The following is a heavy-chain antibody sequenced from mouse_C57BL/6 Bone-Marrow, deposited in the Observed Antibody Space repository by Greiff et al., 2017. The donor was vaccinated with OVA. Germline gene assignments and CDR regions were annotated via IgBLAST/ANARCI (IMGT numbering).Heavy chain of an antibody. Sequence: VQLQQSGPGLVQPSQSLSITCTVSGFSLTSYGVHWVRQSPGKGLEWLGVIWSGGSTDYNAAFISRLSISTDNSKSHVFFKMNSLQADDTAIYYCARNPYYYGSSYVGWYFDVWGTGTTVTVSS. D-gene: IGHD1-1*01. CDR3: ARNPYYYGSSYVGWYFDV. CDR1: GFSLTSYG. J-gene: IGHJ1*03. CDR2: IWSGGST. V-gene: IGHV2-2*01.